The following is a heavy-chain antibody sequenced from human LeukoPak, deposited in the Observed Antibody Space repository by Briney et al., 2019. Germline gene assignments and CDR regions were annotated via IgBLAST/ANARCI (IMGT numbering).Heavy chain of an antibody. CDR3: AKDDDDGDHVVVDH. Sequence: GGSLRLSCAASGFTLSSNSMNWVRQAPGKGLEWVSLISGSGGSTYYADSVKGRFTVSRDNSKNTEYLQMNSLRAEDTAIYYCAKDDDDGDHVVVDHWGQGTLVTVSS. V-gene: IGHV3-23*01. D-gene: IGHD4-17*01. CDR1: GFTLSSNS. J-gene: IGHJ4*02. CDR2: ISGSGGST.